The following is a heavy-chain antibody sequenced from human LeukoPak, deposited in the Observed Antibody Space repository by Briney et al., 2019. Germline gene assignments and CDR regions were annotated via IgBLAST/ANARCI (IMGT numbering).Heavy chain of an antibody. D-gene: IGHD2-15*01. CDR2: IYYSGST. J-gene: IGHJ3*02. CDR3: ARHGSGGTQKAFDI. V-gene: IGHV4-59*08. Sequence: SETLSLTCTVSGGSISSYYWSWIRQPPGKGLEWIGYIYYSGSTNYNPSLKSRVTISVDTSKNEFSLKLTSMTAADTAVYYCARHGSGGTQKAFDIWGQGTMVTVSS. CDR1: GGSISSYY.